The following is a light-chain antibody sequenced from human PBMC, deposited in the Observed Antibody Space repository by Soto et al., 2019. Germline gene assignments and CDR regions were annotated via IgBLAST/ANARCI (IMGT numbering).Light chain of an antibody. J-gene: IGLJ1*01. CDR3: SSYAGGNRV. Sequence: QSALTQPPSASGSPGQSVTISCTGTSSDVGHYSYVSWYQQHPGKAPKLLVYEVFKRPSGVPDRFSGSESGDTASLTVSGLQAEDEADYYCSSYAGGNRVFGTGTKLTVL. CDR1: SSDVGHYSY. V-gene: IGLV2-8*01. CDR2: EVF.